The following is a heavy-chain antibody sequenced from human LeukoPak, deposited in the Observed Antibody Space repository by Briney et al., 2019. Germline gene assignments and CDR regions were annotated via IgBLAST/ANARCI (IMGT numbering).Heavy chain of an antibody. Sequence: GGSLRLSCAASGFSFSTYTMNWVRQAPGQGLEWVSSISPGSTYTHYTDSVKGRFTITRDNARNSLLLQMTSLRTADTAIYYCARADDIASSIDYGGQGTLVTVPS. D-gene: IGHD2-15*01. CDR1: GFSFSTYT. CDR3: ARADDIASSIDY. CDR2: ISPGSTYT. V-gene: IGHV3-21*01. J-gene: IGHJ4*02.